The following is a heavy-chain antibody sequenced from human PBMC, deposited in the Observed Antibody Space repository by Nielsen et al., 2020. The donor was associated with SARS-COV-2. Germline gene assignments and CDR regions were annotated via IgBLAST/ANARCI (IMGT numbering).Heavy chain of an antibody. CDR3: ARGGEVVTFFDY. Sequence: SETLSLTCAVYGGSFSGYYWSWIRQPPGKGLEWIGEINHSGSTNYNPSLKSRVTISVDTSKNQFSLKLSSVTAADTAVYYCARGGEVVTFFDYWGQGTLVTVSS. J-gene: IGHJ4*02. D-gene: IGHD3-22*01. V-gene: IGHV4-34*01. CDR1: GGSFSGYY. CDR2: INHSGST.